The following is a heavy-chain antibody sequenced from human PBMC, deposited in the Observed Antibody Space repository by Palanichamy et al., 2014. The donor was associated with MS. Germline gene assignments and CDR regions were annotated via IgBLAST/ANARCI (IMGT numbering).Heavy chain of an antibody. Sequence: QVQLVQSGAEVKKPGASVKVSCKASGYTFTGYYMHWVRQAPGQGLEWMGRINPNSGGTNYAQKFQGRVTMTRDTSISTAYMELSRLRSDDTAVYYCARDCHSSGWYIECWFDPWGQGTLVTVSS. V-gene: IGHV1-2*06. D-gene: IGHD6-19*01. CDR2: INPNSGGT. CDR1: GYTFTGYY. J-gene: IGHJ5*02. CDR3: ARDCHSSGWYIECWFDP.